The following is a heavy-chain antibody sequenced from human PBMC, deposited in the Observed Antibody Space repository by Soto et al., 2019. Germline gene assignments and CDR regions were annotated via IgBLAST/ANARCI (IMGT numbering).Heavy chain of an antibody. D-gene: IGHD5-18*01. Sequence: HPGGSLRLSCAASGFTFSSYGMHWVRQAPGKGLEWVAVISYDGSNKYYADSVKGRFTISRDNSKNTLYLQMNSLKTEDTAVYYCANFKGTGIQLWSPHPQDYWGLGTLVTVSS. V-gene: IGHV3-30*18. CDR2: ISYDGSNK. CDR1: GFTFSSYG. J-gene: IGHJ4*02. CDR3: ANFKGTGIQLWSPHPQDY.